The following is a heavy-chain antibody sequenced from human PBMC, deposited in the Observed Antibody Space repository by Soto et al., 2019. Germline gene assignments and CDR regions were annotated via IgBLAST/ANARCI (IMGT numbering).Heavy chain of an antibody. CDR3: AIGAFLEN. V-gene: IGHV3-15*01. CDR2: IKSKYNGGTR. CDR1: GFTFSNAW. J-gene: IGHJ4*02. Sequence: GRSLRLSCVGSGFTFSNAWMNCVRQAPGKGLEWVGRIKSKYNGGTRDYAAPVKGRFAVSRDDSKNTFFLEMNSLKIEDAAVYYCAIGAFLENWGQGTLVTVSS.